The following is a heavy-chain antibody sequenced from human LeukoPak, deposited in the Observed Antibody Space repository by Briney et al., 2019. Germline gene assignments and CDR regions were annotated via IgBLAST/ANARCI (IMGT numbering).Heavy chain of an antibody. D-gene: IGHD3-10*01. Sequence: GGSLRLSCAASGFAFKTYAMSWVRQAPGKGLEWVSATSGSGGSTYYADSVKGRFTISRDNSKNTLYLQMNSLRAEDTAVYYCAKSQNYGSGSYPSYWGQGTLVTVSS. V-gene: IGHV3-23*01. CDR1: GFAFKTYA. CDR3: AKSQNYGSGSYPSY. CDR2: TSGSGGST. J-gene: IGHJ4*02.